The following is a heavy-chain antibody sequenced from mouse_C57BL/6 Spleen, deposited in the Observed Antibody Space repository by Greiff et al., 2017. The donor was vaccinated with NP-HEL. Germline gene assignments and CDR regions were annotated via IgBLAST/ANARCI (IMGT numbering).Heavy chain of an antibody. CDR1: GFTFSSYA. CDR3: ARGAYYSNYVMAY. D-gene: IGHD2-5*01. J-gene: IGHJ3*01. V-gene: IGHV5-4*03. CDR2: ISDGGSYT. Sequence: EVNLVESGGGLVKPGGSLKLSCAASGFTFSSYAMSWVRQTPEKRLEWVATISDGGSYTYYPDNVKGRFTISRDNAKNNLYLQMSHLKSEDTAMYYCARGAYYSNYVMAYWGQGTLVTVSA.